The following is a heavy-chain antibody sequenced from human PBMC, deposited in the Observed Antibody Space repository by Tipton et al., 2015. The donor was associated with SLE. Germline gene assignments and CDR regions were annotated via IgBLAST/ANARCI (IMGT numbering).Heavy chain of an antibody. D-gene: IGHD6-25*01. Sequence: TLSLTCTVSGYSISEGYYWGWIRQPPGKGLEWIANIYNSGNTYYNPSLKSRFTIALDTSRNHLSLKVTSVTAADTAVYYCARVRSGSHDAFDLWGQGTMVTVSS. CDR3: ARVRSGSHDAFDL. V-gene: IGHV4-38-2*02. CDR1: GYSISEGYY. CDR2: IYNSGNT. J-gene: IGHJ3*01.